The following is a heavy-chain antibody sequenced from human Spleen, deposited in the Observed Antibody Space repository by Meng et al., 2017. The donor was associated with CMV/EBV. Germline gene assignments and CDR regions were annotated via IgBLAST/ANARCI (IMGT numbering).Heavy chain of an antibody. CDR1: GFTFSSYA. V-gene: IGHV3-15*01. J-gene: IGHJ5*02. D-gene: IGHD5-24*01. Sequence: GESLKISCAASGFTFSSYALSWARQAPGKGLEWIGRIKSKREGGTTDYAAPVKGRLTISRDDSRNTLYLQVNSLKTEDTAMYYCITDYVEMPTYGVTWGQGTLVAVSS. CDR3: ITDYVEMPTYGVT. CDR2: IKSKREGGTT.